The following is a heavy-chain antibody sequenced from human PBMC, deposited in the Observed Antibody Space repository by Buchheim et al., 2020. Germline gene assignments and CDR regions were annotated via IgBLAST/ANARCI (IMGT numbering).Heavy chain of an antibody. CDR3: ARDHSPYGMDV. Sequence: QVQLVQSGAEVKKPGASVKVSCKASGYTFTSYYMHWVRQAPGQGLEWMGIINPSGGSISSAQKLQGRVTMTRDTSTSTVYMERSNLRSEDTAVYYCARDHSPYGMDVWGQGTT. V-gene: IGHV1-46*01. D-gene: IGHD2-15*01. CDR2: INPSGGSI. J-gene: IGHJ6*02. CDR1: GYTFTSYY.